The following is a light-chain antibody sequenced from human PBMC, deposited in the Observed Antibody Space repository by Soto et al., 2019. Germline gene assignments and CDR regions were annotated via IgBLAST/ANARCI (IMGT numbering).Light chain of an antibody. CDR1: QGVSSY. CDR3: QHST. V-gene: IGKV3-20*01. J-gene: IGKJ5*01. CDR2: GAS. Sequence: EIVLTQSAATLSFSPVERASLSCRAGQGVSSYLAWYQQKPGQAPRLLIYGASSRATGIPDRFSGSGSGTDFTLTISRLEPEDFGVYYCQHSTFGQGTRLEIK.